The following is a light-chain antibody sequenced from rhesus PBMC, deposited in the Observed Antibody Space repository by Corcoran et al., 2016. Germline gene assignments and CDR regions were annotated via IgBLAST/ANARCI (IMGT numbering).Light chain of an antibody. CDR3: QQGYSYPLT. V-gene: IGKV1S9*01. Sequence: DIQMTQSPSSLSASVGDRVTITCQASQSLSNYLNWYQQKPGKISKLLIYRATSFQSGIPSRFSGSGSGTDFTLTISSLQPEDFATYYCQQGYSYPLTFGGGTKVELK. CDR2: RAT. J-gene: IGKJ4*01. CDR1: QSLSNY.